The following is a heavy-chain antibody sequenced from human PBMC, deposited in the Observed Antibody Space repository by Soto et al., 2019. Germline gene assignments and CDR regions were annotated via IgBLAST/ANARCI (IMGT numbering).Heavy chain of an antibody. CDR2: IYYSGST. V-gene: IGHV4-61*01. Sequence: PSETLSLTCTVSGGSVSSGSYYWSWIRQPPGKGLEWIGYIYYSGSTNYNPSLKSRVTISVDTSENQFSLKLSSVTAADTAVYYCARANLAAYFDYWGQGTLVTVSS. CDR3: ARANLAAYFDY. J-gene: IGHJ4*02. CDR1: GGSVSSGSYY. D-gene: IGHD6-25*01.